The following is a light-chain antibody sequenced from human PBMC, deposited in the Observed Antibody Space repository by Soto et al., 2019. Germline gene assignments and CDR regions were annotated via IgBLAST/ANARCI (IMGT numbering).Light chain of an antibody. V-gene: IGLV2-8*01. CDR1: SGDIGGYDY. CDR3: CSYAGSPTFPWI. CDR2: EVT. Sequence: QSALTQPPSASGSPGQSVTISCTGTSGDIGGYDYVSWYQQHPGKAPKLMIYEVTKRPLGVPDRFSGSKSGNTASLTVSGLQAEDEADYYCCSYAGSPTFPWIFGGGTKVTVL. J-gene: IGLJ3*02.